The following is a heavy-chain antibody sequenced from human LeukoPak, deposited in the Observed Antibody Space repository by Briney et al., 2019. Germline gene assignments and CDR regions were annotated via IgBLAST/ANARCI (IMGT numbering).Heavy chain of an antibody. CDR1: GDSMSDYF. Sequence: PSETLSLTCTVSGDSMSDYFWTWIRQPPGKGLEWIGYAADSGSTNYNPSLKSRVTISVDSSTNHFSLRLTSVTAADTVVYYCAREREWIQLPAMKSYYYMDVWGRGTTVTVSS. J-gene: IGHJ6*03. V-gene: IGHV4-59*01. CDR2: AADSGST. D-gene: IGHD5-18*01. CDR3: AREREWIQLPAMKSYYYMDV.